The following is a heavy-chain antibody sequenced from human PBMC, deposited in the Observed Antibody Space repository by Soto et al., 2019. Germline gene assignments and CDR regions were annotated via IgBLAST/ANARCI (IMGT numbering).Heavy chain of an antibody. D-gene: IGHD2-21*01. CDR1: GWSLSDYF. V-gene: IGHV4-34*01. J-gene: IGHJ6*03. Sequence: SETLSLTCVVSGWSLSDYFWSWIRQPPGMALEWIGEINHLGSINYNPSLKSRVTMSVDTSKNQFSLTLNSVTAADTATYYCARGGISHWAYFYYMDVWDRGTTVT. CDR3: ARGGISHWAYFYYMDV. CDR2: INHLGSI.